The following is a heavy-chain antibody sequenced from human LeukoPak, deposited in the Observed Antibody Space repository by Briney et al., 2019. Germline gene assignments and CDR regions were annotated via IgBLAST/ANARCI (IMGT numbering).Heavy chain of an antibody. CDR1: GGSISSSSYY. CDR3: ARGKYYYSAMDV. Sequence: SETLSLTCTVSGGSISSSSYYWGWIRQPPGKGLDWIGSIYYSGSTYNNPSLKSRVTISVDTSKNQFSLKLGSVTAADTAVYYCARGKYYYSAMDVWGQGTTVTVSS. V-gene: IGHV4-39*07. J-gene: IGHJ6*02. CDR2: IYYSGST.